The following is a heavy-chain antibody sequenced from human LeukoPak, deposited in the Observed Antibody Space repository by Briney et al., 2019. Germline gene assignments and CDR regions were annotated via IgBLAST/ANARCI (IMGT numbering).Heavy chain of an antibody. Sequence: SETLSLTCAVYGGSFSGYYWSWIRQPPGKGLEWIGEINHSGSTNYNPSLKSRVTISVDTSKNQFSLKLSSVTAADTAVYYCARAHHIVVVTAPSLGYWGQGTLVTVSS. J-gene: IGHJ4*02. CDR3: ARAHHIVVVTAPSLGY. CDR1: GGSFSGYY. V-gene: IGHV4-34*01. D-gene: IGHD2-21*02. CDR2: INHSGST.